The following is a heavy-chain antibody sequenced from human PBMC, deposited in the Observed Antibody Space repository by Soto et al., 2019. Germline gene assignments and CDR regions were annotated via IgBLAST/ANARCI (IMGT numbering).Heavy chain of an antibody. CDR2: IFSNDEK. V-gene: IGHV2-26*02. Sequence: QVTLKESGPVLVKPTEPLTLTCTVSGFSLSNARMGVSWIRQPPGKALEWLAHIFSNDEKSYSTSLKSRLTISKDTSKSQVVLTMTNMDPVDTATYYCARVYGDYVDYWGQGTLVTVSS. D-gene: IGHD4-17*01. CDR3: ARVYGDYVDY. J-gene: IGHJ4*02. CDR1: GFSLSNARMG.